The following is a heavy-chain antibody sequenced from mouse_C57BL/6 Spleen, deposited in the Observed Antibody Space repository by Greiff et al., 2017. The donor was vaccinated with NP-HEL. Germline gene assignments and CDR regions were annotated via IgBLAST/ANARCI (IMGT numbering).Heavy chain of an antibody. CDR3: ASYDYDKAY. Sequence: EVQLQQSGPELVKPGASVKISCKASGYTFTDYYMNWVKQSHGKSLEWIGDINPNNGGTSYNQKFKGKATLTVDKSSSTAYMELRSLTSEDSAVYYCASYDYDKAYWGQGTLVTVSA. CDR1: GYTFTDYY. J-gene: IGHJ3*01. CDR2: INPNNGGT. D-gene: IGHD2-4*01. V-gene: IGHV1-26*01.